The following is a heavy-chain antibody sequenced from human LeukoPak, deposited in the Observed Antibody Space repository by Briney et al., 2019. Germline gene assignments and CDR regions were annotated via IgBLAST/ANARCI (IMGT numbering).Heavy chain of an antibody. CDR3: ARGIGLERRYFQFDY. D-gene: IGHD1-1*01. Sequence: GGSLRLSCVASGFTFSGYEINWVRQVPGKALEWVSYIDFGGRIINYADHVKGRFTISRDNAKNSVYLQMNSLRAEDTAVSYCARGIGLERRYFQFDYWGQGILVTVSS. V-gene: IGHV3-48*03. CDR2: IDFGGRII. J-gene: IGHJ4*02. CDR1: GFTFSGYE.